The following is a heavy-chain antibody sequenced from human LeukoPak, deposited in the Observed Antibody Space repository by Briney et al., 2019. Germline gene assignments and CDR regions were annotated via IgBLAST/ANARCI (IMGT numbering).Heavy chain of an antibody. V-gene: IGHV3-23*01. D-gene: IGHD3-10*01. Sequence: GGSLRLSCAASGFTFSSYAMSWVRQAPGKGLEWVSAISGSGGSTYYADSVKGRFTISRDNSKNTLYLQMNSLRAEDTAVYYCATFWGSGSYYYYYMDVWGKGATVTVSS. CDR1: GFTFSSYA. J-gene: IGHJ6*03. CDR3: ATFWGSGSYYYYYMDV. CDR2: ISGSGGST.